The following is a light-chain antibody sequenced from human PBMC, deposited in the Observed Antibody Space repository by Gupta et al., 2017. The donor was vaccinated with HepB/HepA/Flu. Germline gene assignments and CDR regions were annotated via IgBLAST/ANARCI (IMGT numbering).Light chain of an antibody. CDR1: QSISSY. CDR3: QQSYSTLEVT. CDR2: AAS. Sequence: DIQMTQSPSSLSASVGDRVTITCRASQSISSYLNWYQQKPGKAPKLLIYAASSLQSGVPSRFSGSGSGTDFTLTISSLLPEDFATYYCQQSYSTLEVTFGPGTKVDIK. V-gene: IGKV1-39*01. J-gene: IGKJ3*01.